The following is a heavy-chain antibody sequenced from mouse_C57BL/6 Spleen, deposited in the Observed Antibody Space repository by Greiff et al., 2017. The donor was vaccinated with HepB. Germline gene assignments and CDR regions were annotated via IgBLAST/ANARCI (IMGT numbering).Heavy chain of an antibody. Sequence: VQLQQPGAELVMPGASVKLSCKASGYTFTSYWMHWVKQRPGQGLEWIGEIDPSDSYTNYNQKFKGKSTLTVDKSSSTAYMQLSSLTSEDSAVYYCARKGCDGGDYFDYWGQGTTLTVSS. CDR3: ARKGCDGGDYFDY. CDR2: IDPSDSYT. D-gene: IGHD3-3*01. J-gene: IGHJ2*01. CDR1: GYTFTSYW. V-gene: IGHV1-69*01.